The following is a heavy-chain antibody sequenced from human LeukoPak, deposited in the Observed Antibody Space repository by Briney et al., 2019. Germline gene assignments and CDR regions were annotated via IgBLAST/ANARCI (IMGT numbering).Heavy chain of an antibody. D-gene: IGHD3-22*01. CDR2: INDYTGNT. CDR1: GFTFSSYA. Sequence: LRLSCAASGFTFSSYAMIWLRQATGKGLEWIGEINDYTGNTNYNPSLNSRVSISLEKSKNQFSLELRSVTAADTAVYYCARGRIAKIVVVHSFHYGMDVWGQGTTVTVSS. CDR3: ARGRIAKIVVVHSFHYGMDV. J-gene: IGHJ6*02. V-gene: IGHV4-34*01.